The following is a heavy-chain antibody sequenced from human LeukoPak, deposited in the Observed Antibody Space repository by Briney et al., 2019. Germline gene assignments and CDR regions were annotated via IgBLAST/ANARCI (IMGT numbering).Heavy chain of an antibody. Sequence: KSSETLSLTCTVSGGSISSYYWSWIRQPPGKGLEWIGYIHYSGSTNYNPSLKSRVTISVDTSKNQFSLKLNSVTAADTAVYYCARSRSGYSYDHAAFEIWGQGTMVTVSS. CDR3: ARSRSGYSYDHAAFEI. V-gene: IGHV4-59*01. D-gene: IGHD5-18*01. CDR1: GGSISSYY. CDR2: IHYSGST. J-gene: IGHJ3*02.